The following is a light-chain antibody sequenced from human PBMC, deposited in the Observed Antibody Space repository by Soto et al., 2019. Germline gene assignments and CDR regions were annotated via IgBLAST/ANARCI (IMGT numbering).Light chain of an antibody. J-gene: IGKJ3*01. CDR3: QQLNSFPLT. V-gene: IGKV1-9*01. Sequence: DIQLTQSPSFLSASVGDRVTITCWASQGIASYLAWYQQKPGKAPKLLIYAASTLQSGVPSRFSGSGSGTEFTLTISSLQPEDFATYYCQQLNSFPLTFGPGTKVEIK. CDR1: QGIASY. CDR2: AAS.